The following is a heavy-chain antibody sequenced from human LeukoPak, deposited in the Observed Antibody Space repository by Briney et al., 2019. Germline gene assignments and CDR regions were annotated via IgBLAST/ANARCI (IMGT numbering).Heavy chain of an antibody. CDR2: ISGSGGST. CDR1: GFTFSSYA. V-gene: IGHV3-23*01. CDR3: AKDRFADGYNWFDP. Sequence: GGSVRLSCAASGFTFSSYAMNWVRQAPGKGLEWVSVISGSGGSTYYADSVKGRFTISRDNSKNTLYLQMNSLRAEDTAVYYCAKDRFADGYNWFDPWGQGTLVTVSS. J-gene: IGHJ5*02. D-gene: IGHD5-24*01.